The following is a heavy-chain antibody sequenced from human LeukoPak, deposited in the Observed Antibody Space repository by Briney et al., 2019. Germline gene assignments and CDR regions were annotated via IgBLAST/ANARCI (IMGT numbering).Heavy chain of an antibody. CDR2: IYYSGGT. J-gene: IGHJ3*02. V-gene: IGHV4-59*01. D-gene: IGHD2-8*01. CDR3: ARDRGGVGAFDI. Sequence: SETLSLTCTVSGASITSYYWSSIRQPPGKGLEWIGYIYYSGGTNYNPSLKSRVTISVDTSENQFSLNLNSVTAADTAVYYCARDRGGVGAFDIWGQGTMVTVSS. CDR1: GASITSYY.